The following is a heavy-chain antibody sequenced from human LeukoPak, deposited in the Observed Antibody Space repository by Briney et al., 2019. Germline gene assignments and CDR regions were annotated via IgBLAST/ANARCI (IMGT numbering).Heavy chain of an antibody. V-gene: IGHV3-48*03. CDR3: ARIAGGTSGSFFDY. CDR2: ISSGGTTI. CDR1: GFTLRSYA. D-gene: IGHD1-1*01. Sequence: GGSLRLSCAASGFTLRSYAMNWVRQAPGKGLEWVSYISSGGTTIYYADSVKGRFTISRDNAKNSLYLQMNSLRAEDTAIYYCARIAGGTSGSFFDYWGQGTLVTVSS. J-gene: IGHJ4*02.